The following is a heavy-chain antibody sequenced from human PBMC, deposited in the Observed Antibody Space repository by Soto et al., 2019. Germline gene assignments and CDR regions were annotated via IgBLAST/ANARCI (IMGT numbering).Heavy chain of an antibody. Sequence: SETLSLTCTVSGGSISSYYWSWIRQPPGKGLEWIGYIYYSGSTNYNPSLKSRVTISVDTSKNQFSLKLSSVTAADTAVYYCARDLYGHDAFDIWGKGTMVTVSS. D-gene: IGHD3-16*01. CDR1: GGSISSYY. CDR2: IYYSGST. CDR3: ARDLYGHDAFDI. J-gene: IGHJ3*02. V-gene: IGHV4-59*01.